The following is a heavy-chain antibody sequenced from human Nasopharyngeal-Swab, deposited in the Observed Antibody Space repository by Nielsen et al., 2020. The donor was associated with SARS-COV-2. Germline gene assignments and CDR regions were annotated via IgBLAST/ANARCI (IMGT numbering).Heavy chain of an antibody. J-gene: IGHJ5*02. V-gene: IGHV5-10-1*01. CDR1: GFSFTSYW. Sequence: GESLKISCQGSGFSFTSYWISWVRQMPGKGLEWMGRIDPSDSYTNYSPSFQGHVTISADKSSSTAYLQWSSLKASDTAMYYCARLGYCSSTSCPYNWFDPWGQGTLVTVSS. CDR3: ARLGYCSSTSCPYNWFDP. D-gene: IGHD2-2*01. CDR2: IDPSDSYT.